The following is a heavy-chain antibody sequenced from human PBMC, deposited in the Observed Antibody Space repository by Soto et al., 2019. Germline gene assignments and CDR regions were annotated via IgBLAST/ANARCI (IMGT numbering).Heavy chain of an antibody. J-gene: IGHJ4*02. Sequence: GASVKVSCKASGYTFTSYGISWVRQAPGQGLEWMGWISAYNGNTNYAQKLQGRVTMTTDTSTSTAYMELRSLRSDDTAVYYCARDLRTVTKKAGGIKGYWGQGTLVTVSS. CDR3: ARDLRTVTKKAGGIKGY. CDR1: GYTFTSYG. V-gene: IGHV1-18*04. D-gene: IGHD4-17*01. CDR2: ISAYNGNT.